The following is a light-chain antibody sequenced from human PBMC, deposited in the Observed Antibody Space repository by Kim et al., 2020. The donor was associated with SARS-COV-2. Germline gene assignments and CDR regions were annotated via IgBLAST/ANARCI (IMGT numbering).Light chain of an antibody. CDR3: CSYSGFDPSNV. V-gene: IGLV2-11*01. Sequence: QSALTQPRSVSGSPGQSVTISCTGTSSDVGGYSYVSWYQLHPGKAPKLMIYAVTKRPSGVPDRFSGSKSGNTASLTISGLQAEDEADYYCCSYSGFDPSNVFGTGTKVIVL. CDR2: AVT. CDR1: SSDVGGYSY. J-gene: IGLJ1*01.